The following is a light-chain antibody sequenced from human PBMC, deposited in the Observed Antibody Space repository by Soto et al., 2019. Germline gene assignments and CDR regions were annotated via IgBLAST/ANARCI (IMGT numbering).Light chain of an antibody. CDR1: QSVSSSY. CDR3: QQYGSSSWT. Sequence: GLSQSAGTLSLSTGERATLSCRASQSVSSSYLAWYQQKPGQAPRLLIYGASSRATGIPDRFSGSGSGTDFTLTISRLEPEDFAVYYCQQYGSSSWTFGQGSNV. J-gene: IGKJ1*01. V-gene: IGKV3-20*01. CDR2: GAS.